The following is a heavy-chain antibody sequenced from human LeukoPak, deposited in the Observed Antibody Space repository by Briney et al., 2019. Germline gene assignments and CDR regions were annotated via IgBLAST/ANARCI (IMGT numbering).Heavy chain of an antibody. Sequence: SETLSLTCTVSGGSISSSSYYWGWLRQPPGKGLEWIGSIYYSGSTYYNPSLKSRVTISVDTSKNQFSLKLSSVTAADTAVYYCARVRAYYDFWSGYNRGRGAMDVWGKGTTVTVSS. CDR3: ARVRAYYDFWSGYNRGRGAMDV. CDR1: GGSISSSSYY. V-gene: IGHV4-39*07. CDR2: IYYSGST. D-gene: IGHD3-3*01. J-gene: IGHJ6*03.